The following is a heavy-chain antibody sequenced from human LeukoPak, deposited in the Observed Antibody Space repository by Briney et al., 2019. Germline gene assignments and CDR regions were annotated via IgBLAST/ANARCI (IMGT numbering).Heavy chain of an antibody. CDR2: ITPIFGTA. CDR1: GGTFSNNA. CDR3: AQETGGAVNVVRGGHAFDI. V-gene: IGHV1-69*06. D-gene: IGHD3-10*01. Sequence: SVKVSCKAYGGTFSNNAISWVRQAPEQGLEWMGGITPIFGTANYAQVFQGRVTITADISTRTAYMELNSLGSDDTAVYYCAQETGGAVNVVRGGHAFDIWGQGTMVTVSS. J-gene: IGHJ3*02.